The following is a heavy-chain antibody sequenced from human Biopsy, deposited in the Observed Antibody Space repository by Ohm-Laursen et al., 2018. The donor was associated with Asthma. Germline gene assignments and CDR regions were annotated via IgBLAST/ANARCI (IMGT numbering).Heavy chain of an antibody. D-gene: IGHD3-10*01. CDR1: GYTFTSYD. Sequence: SVKVSCKTSGYTFTSYDINWVRQATGQGLEWMGWMNPNSGNTGYPQNFQGRVTMTRDTSISTAYMELSSLRSEDTAVYYCARHPYVDGSDNYYYRGNDYYLGMDVWGQGTTVTVSS. J-gene: IGHJ6*02. CDR2: MNPNSGNT. V-gene: IGHV1-8*01. CDR3: ARHPYVDGSDNYYYRGNDYYLGMDV.